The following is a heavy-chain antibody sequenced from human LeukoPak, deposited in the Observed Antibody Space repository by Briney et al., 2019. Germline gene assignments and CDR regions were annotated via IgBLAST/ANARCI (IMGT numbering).Heavy chain of an antibody. Sequence: SVKVSCKASGGTFSSYAISWVRQAPGQGLEWMGGIIPIFGTANYAQKFQGRVTITADESTSTAYMELSSLRSEDTAVYYCATQAELRFLEWLYFDYWGQGTLVTVSS. J-gene: IGHJ4*02. V-gene: IGHV1-69*13. D-gene: IGHD3-3*01. CDR3: ATQAELRFLEWLYFDY. CDR2: IIPIFGTA. CDR1: GGTFSSYA.